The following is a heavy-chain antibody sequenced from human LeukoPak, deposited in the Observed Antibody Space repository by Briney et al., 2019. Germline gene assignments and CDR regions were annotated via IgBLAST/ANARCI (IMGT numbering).Heavy chain of an antibody. CDR1: DGSTTGYY. V-gene: IGHV4-59*08. Sequence: SETLSLTCSVSDGSTTGYYWSWIRQPPGKGLEWIAYVYYTGRTLYNPSLESRVTISVDTSKTPFSLTVTSVTAADTAVYYCARHMSVSYDAFDLWGRGTTVTVSS. CDR3: ARHMSVSYDAFDL. J-gene: IGHJ3*01. CDR2: VYYTGRT. D-gene: IGHD3-10*01.